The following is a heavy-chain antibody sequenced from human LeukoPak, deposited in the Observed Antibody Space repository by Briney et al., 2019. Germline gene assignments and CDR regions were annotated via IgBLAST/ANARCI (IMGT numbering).Heavy chain of an antibody. J-gene: IGHJ4*02. CDR2: INHSEST. V-gene: IGHV4-34*01. CDR1: GVSFNDYY. Sequence: PSETLSLTCAVSGVSFNDYYWGWVRQTPGKGLEWIGEINHSESTNDSPSLKSQVPLSIDTSRTQFSLNLRSGNVEDTRTYTCTRMTTGHYYWGEGTLVTLSS. CDR3: TRMTTGHYY. D-gene: IGHD4-17*01.